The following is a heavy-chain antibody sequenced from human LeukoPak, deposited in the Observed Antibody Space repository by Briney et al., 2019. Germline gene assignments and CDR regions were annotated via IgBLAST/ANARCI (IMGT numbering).Heavy chain of an antibody. D-gene: IGHD6-13*01. CDR2: INPNSGGT. CDR3: ARDSGYSSSWYPRHWFDP. CDR1: GYTFTGYY. V-gene: IGHV1-2*02. Sequence: ASVKVSCKASGYTFTGYYMHWVRQAPGQGLEWMGWINPNSGGTNYAQKFQGRVTTTRDTSIGTAYMELSRLRSDDTAVYYCARDSGYSSSWYPRHWFDPWGQGTLVTVSS. J-gene: IGHJ5*02.